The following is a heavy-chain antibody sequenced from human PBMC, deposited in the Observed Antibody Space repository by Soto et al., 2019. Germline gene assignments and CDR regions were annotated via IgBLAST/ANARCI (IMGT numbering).Heavy chain of an antibody. D-gene: IGHD5-18*01. V-gene: IGHV4-61*08. J-gene: IGHJ5*02. Sequence: SETLSLTCTVSGGSVSSGDYYWSWIRQPPGKGLEWIGYIYYSGNTNYNPSLKSRVIISVDTSKNLFSLKLTSVTAADTAVYYFARIPVDTSMIYWLDPWGQGTLVNVSS. CDR1: GGSVSSGDYY. CDR3: ARIPVDTSMIYWLDP. CDR2: IYYSGNT.